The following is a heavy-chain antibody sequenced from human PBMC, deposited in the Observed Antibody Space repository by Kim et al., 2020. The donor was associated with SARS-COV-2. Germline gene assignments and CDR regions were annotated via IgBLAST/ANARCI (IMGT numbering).Heavy chain of an antibody. CDR3: ARDLETYGDYRVD. Sequence: AQKFQGRVTMTRDTSTSTVYMELSSLRSEDTAVYYCARDLETYGDYRVDWGQGTLVTVSS. J-gene: IGHJ4*02. D-gene: IGHD4-17*01. V-gene: IGHV1-46*01.